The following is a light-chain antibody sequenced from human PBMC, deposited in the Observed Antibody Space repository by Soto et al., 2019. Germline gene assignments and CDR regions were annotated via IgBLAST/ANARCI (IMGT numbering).Light chain of an antibody. CDR2: DDS. CDR3: QVWDDSSDHRVV. CDR1: KIGSKS. V-gene: IGLV3-21*02. J-gene: IGLJ2*01. Sequence: SYELTQAPSVSVAPGQTARITCGGNKIGSKSVHWYQQKPGQAPVVVVNDDSDRPSGIPERFSGSNSGNTAILTISRVEAGDEADYYCQVWDDSSDHRVVFGGGTKLTVL.